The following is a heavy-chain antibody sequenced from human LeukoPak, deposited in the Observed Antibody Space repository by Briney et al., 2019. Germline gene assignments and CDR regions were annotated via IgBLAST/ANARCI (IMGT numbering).Heavy chain of an antibody. CDR3: ARDYRQVGASSGAFDI. CDR2: INPSGGST. Sequence: ASVKVSCKTSGYTFTDYHIHWVRQAPGQGLEWMGWINPSGGSTSYAQKFQGRVTMTRDMSTSTVYMELSSLRSEDTAVYYCARDYRQVGASSGAFDIWGQGTMVTVSS. J-gene: IGHJ3*02. CDR1: GYTFTDYH. D-gene: IGHD1-26*01. V-gene: IGHV1-46*01.